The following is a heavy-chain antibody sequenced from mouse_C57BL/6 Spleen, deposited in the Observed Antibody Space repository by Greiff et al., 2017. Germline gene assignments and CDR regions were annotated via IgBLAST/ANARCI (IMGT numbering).Heavy chain of an antibody. CDR3: ARGRDGYYSLDD. D-gene: IGHD2-3*01. V-gene: IGHV1-82*01. J-gene: IGHJ2*01. CDR2: IYPGDGDT. CDR1: GYAFSSSW. Sequence: VQLQESGPELVKPGASVKISCKASGYAFSSSWMNWVKQRPGKGLEWIGRIYPGDGDTNYNGKFKGKATLTADQSSSKAYMQLSSLTSEDSAVYCCARGRDGYYSLDDWGPGTTLTVSS.